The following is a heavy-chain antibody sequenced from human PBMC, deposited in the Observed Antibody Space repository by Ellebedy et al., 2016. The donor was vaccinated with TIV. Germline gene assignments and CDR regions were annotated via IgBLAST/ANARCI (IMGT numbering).Heavy chain of an antibody. D-gene: IGHD1-20*01. CDR1: GFTFSSYE. CDR2: ISSNGGVT. J-gene: IGHJ4*02. V-gene: IGHV3-64D*08. Sequence: GESLKISCSASGFTFSSYEMHWVRQAPGKGLEYVSSISSNGGVTYYADSVKGRFTISRDNSKNTLYLQMSSLRAEDTAVYYCVKGKPYNWNGIDYWGQGTLVTVSS. CDR3: VKGKPYNWNGIDY.